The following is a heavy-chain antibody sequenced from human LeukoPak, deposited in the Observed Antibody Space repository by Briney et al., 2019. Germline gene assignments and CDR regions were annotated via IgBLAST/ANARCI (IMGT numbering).Heavy chain of an antibody. CDR1: GGSFSGYY. D-gene: IGHD2-15*01. V-gene: IGHV4-34*01. J-gene: IGHJ5*02. CDR3: AREAEVAIAGVFDP. CDR2: INHSGST. Sequence: SETLSLTCAVYGGSFSGYYWSWIRQPPGKGLEWIGEINHSGSTNYNPSLKSRVTISVDTSKNQFSLKLSSVTAADTAVYYCAREAEVAIAGVFDPWGQGTLVTVSS.